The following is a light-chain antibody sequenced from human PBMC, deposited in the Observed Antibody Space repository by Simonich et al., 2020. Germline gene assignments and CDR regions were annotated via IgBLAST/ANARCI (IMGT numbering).Light chain of an antibody. J-gene: IGKJ2*01. CDR2: WAS. Sequence: DIVMTQSPDSLAVSLGERATINCKSSQSVLYSSNNKNYLAWYQQKPGQPPTLLIYWASTRESVVPDRFSGSGSGTDVTLTISSLQAEDVAVYYCQQYYSTPYTFGQGTKLEIK. CDR1: QSVLYSSNNKNY. V-gene: IGKV4-1*01. CDR3: QQYYSTPYT.